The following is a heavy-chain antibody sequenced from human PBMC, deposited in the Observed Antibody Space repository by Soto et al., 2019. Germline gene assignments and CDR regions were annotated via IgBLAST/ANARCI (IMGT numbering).Heavy chain of an antibody. J-gene: IGHJ4*02. CDR3: AKAYRYGSGSYYNHFDS. CDR1: GFTFNNYA. V-gene: IGHV3-23*01. CDR2: ISGSGDST. Sequence: LRLSCEVSGFTFNNYAMNWVRQAPGKGLEWVSGISGSGDSTFYADSVKGRFTISRDNSKNMLYLQMNSLRAEDTAVYHCAKAYRYGSGSYYNHFDSWGQGTLVTVSS. D-gene: IGHD3-10*01.